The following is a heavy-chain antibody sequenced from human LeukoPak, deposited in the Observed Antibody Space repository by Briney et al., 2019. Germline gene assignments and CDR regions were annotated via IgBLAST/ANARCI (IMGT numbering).Heavy chain of an antibody. Sequence: GRSLRLSCASSVFTFTRYCMSWVPQAPAKGWEEVANIKQDGSDKYYADSVKGRFTISRDNSKSTLDLQMNSLRAEDTAVYYCAKASNGGSYYGVIIDYWGQGTLSPSPQ. CDR3: AKASNGGSYYGVIIDY. CDR1: VFTFTRYC. D-gene: IGHD1-26*01. J-gene: IGHJ4*02. CDR2: IKQDGSDK. V-gene: IGHV3-7*02.